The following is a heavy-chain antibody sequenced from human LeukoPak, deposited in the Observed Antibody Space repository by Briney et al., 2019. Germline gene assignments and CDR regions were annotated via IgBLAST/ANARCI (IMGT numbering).Heavy chain of an antibody. Sequence: SETLSLTCTVSGGSISSYYWSWIRQPPGKGLEWIGYIYYSGSTNYNPSLKSRVTISVDTSKNQFSLKLSSVTAADTAVYYCARVRAGDYAVFFDYWGQGTLVTVSS. CDR2: IYYSGST. V-gene: IGHV4-59*01. D-gene: IGHD4-17*01. CDR3: ARVRAGDYAVFFDY. CDR1: GGSISSYY. J-gene: IGHJ4*02.